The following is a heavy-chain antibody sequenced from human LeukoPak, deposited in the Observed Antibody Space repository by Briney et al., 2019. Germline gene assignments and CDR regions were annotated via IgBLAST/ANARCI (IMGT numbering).Heavy chain of an antibody. CDR1: GFTFSGYS. D-gene: IGHD3-10*01. CDR2: ISGSSGTI. J-gene: IGHJ4*02. Sequence: TGGSLRLSCAASGFTFSGYSMNWVRQAPGKGLEWVSYISGSSGTIYYADSVKGRFTISRDNAKNSLYLQMNSLRVEDTAVYYRARDKRPPRYGELFEVSFDYWGLGTLVTVSS. CDR3: ARDKRPPRYGELFEVSFDY. V-gene: IGHV3-48*01.